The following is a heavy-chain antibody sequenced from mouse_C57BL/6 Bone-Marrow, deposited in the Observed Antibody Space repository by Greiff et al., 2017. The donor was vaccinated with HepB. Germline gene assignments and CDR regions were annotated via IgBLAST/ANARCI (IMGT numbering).Heavy chain of an antibody. D-gene: IGHD4-1*01. CDR1: GFTFSDYY. CDR3: ARHLGRLDY. Sequence: EVMLVESGGGLVQPGGSLKLSCAASGFTFSDYYMYWVRQTPEKRLEWVAYISNGGGSTYYPDTVKGRFTISRDNAKNTLYLQMSRLKSEDTAMYYCARHLGRLDYWGQGTSVTVSS. V-gene: IGHV5-12*01. CDR2: ISNGGGST. J-gene: IGHJ4*01.